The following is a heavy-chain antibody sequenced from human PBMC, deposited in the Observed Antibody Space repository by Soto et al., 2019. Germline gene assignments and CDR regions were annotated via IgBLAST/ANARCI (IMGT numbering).Heavy chain of an antibody. D-gene: IGHD2-2*01. CDR2: IIPLFGIP. V-gene: IGHV1-69*12. CDR1: GDTFRSHT. CDR3: ARGGQRYCVSTSCYVY. Sequence: QVQLVQSGAEVKKPGSSVKVSCKVSGDTFRSHTITWLRQAPGQGPEWMGGIIPLFGIPNYAQELQGRVTITADESTSTAYMELSSLRSEDTAVYYCARGGQRYCVSTSCYVYWGQGTLVTVSS. J-gene: IGHJ4*02.